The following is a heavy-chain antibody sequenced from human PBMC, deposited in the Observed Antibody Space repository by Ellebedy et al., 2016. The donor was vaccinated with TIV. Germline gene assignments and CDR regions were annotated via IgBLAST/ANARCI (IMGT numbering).Heavy chain of an antibody. D-gene: IGHD6-13*01. Sequence: GSLRLSXTVSGGSISSYYWSWIRQPPGKGLEWIGYIYYSGSTNYNPSLKSRVTISVDTSKNQFSLKLSSVTAADTAVYYCARGYSSSWYGGDWFDPWGQGTLVTVSS. CDR3: ARGYSSSWYGGDWFDP. CDR2: IYYSGST. J-gene: IGHJ5*02. CDR1: GGSISSYY. V-gene: IGHV4-59*01.